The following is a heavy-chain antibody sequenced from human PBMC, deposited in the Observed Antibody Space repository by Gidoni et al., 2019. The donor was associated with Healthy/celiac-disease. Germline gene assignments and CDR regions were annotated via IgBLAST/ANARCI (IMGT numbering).Heavy chain of an antibody. D-gene: IGHD3-9*01. CDR2: FDPEDGET. Sequence: QVQLVQSGAEVKKPGASVKVSCKVSGYTLTDLSMHWVRQAPGKGLEWMGGFDPEDGETIYAQKFQGRVTMTEDTSTDTAYMELSSLRSEDTAVYYCATLLTYYDILTGRGATGDYWGQGTLVTVSS. CDR3: ATLLTYYDILTGRGATGDY. CDR1: GYTLTDLS. J-gene: IGHJ4*02. V-gene: IGHV1-24*01.